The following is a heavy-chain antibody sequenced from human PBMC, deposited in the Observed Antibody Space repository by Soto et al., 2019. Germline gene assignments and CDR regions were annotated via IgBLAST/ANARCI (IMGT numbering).Heavy chain of an antibody. Sequence: GGSVRLSCAASGFNFTRYSMNWVRQAPGKGLEWVSSLSSTTNYIYYGVPMKGRFTISRDNGKNSLYLEIHSLRAEDTAVYYCARESEDLTSNFDYWGQGTLVTVSS. J-gene: IGHJ4*02. CDR3: ARESEDLTSNFDY. CDR1: GFNFTRYS. V-gene: IGHV3-21*06. CDR2: LSSTTNYI.